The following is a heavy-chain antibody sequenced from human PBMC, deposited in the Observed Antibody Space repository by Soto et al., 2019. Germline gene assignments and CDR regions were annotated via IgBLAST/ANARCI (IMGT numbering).Heavy chain of an antibody. J-gene: IGHJ4*02. CDR3: ARGGSSGWFYLDY. Sequence: PSETLSLTCTVSGGSISSHYWIWMRQPPGKGLEYIGYIYSSGSTNYNPSLKSRVTISIDTSKSQFSLKVSSVTAADTAVYYCARGGSSGWFYLDYWGQGTLVTVSS. CDR2: IYSSGST. V-gene: IGHV4-59*11. CDR1: GGSISSHY. D-gene: IGHD6-19*01.